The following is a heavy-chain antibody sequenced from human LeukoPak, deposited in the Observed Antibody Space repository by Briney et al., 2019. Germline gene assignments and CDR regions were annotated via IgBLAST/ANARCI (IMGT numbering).Heavy chain of an antibody. CDR2: LNGGGGST. CDR3: ALTLRGAEDY. J-gene: IGHJ4*02. CDR1: GFTFSNYA. Sequence: PGGSLRLSCAASGFTFSNYAMSWVRQAPGKGLEWVSVLNGGGGSTYYADSVKGRFTISRDNSKNTLYLQMNSLRVEDTAVYYCALTLRGAEDYWGQGTLVTVSS. V-gene: IGHV3-23*01. D-gene: IGHD4/OR15-4a*01.